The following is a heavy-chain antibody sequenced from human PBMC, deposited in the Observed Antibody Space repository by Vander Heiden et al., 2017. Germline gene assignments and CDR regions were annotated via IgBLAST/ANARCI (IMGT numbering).Heavy chain of an antibody. Sequence: QLQLQESGPGLVKPPETLSLTCTVSGASISSTYYWGWIRQPPGKGLEWFESIFSTGTTYYNPSLRSRLSISVDMSKNQFSLRLRSVTAADTALYYCAILIREGYNEFDYWGQGSLVTVSS. CDR3: AILIREGYNEFDY. J-gene: IGHJ4*02. CDR2: IFSTGTT. CDR1: GASISSTYY. V-gene: IGHV4-39*01. D-gene: IGHD3-16*01.